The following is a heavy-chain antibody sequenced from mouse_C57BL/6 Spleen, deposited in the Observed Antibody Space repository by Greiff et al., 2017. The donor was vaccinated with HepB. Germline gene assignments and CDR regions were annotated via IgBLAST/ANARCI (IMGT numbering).Heavy chain of an antibody. CDR3: ARSWFVRDY. V-gene: IGHV1-69*01. Sequence: QVQLQQPGAELVMPGASMNLSCKASGYTFTSYCMHWVMQRPGQGLEWIGEIDPSDSYTNYNQKFKGKSTLTVDKSSSTAYMQLSSLTSEDSAVYYCARSWFVRDYWGQGTSLTVSS. J-gene: IGHJ2*02. CDR1: GYTFTSYC. D-gene: IGHD1-1*02. CDR2: IDPSDSYT.